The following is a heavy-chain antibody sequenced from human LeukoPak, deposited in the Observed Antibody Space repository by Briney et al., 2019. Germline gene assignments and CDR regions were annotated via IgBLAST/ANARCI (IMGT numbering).Heavy chain of an antibody. CDR3: ARRYFDSYYHMDV. CDR2: INHSGST. CDR1: GESFSGYF. D-gene: IGHD3-9*01. Sequence: SETLSLTCAVYGESFSGYFWTWIRQPPGKGLEWIGEINHSGSTNYNPSLKSRVTISVDTSKNQFSLRLRSVTAADMAVYYCARRYFDSYYHMDVWGKGTTVIISS. V-gene: IGHV4-34*01. J-gene: IGHJ6*04.